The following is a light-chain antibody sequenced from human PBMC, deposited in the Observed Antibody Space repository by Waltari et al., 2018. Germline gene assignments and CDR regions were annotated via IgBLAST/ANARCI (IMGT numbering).Light chain of an antibody. Sequence: DIQMTQSPSSLSASVGDSVTITCRASQNIVDHLNWYQQKPGKAPNLLIYAASSLQSGLPSRFSGSGSGTDFTLTISSLQAEDFATYFCQQSHSSPLSFGGGTNVEI. CDR3: QQSHSSPLS. CDR2: AAS. CDR1: QNIVDH. J-gene: IGKJ4*01. V-gene: IGKV1-39*01.